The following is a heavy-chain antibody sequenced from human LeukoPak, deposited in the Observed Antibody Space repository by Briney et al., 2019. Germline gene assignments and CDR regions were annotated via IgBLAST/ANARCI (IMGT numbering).Heavy chain of an antibody. Sequence: AASVKVSCKASGGTVTDYGISWVRQAPRQGLEWMGGFVPQFGTSHYAQKFQGRVTITADEATNTLYMELSSLRPEDTGVYYCARDDCTDGSCYTDYWGQGTQVTVSS. J-gene: IGHJ4*02. CDR2: FVPQFGTS. CDR1: GGTVTDYG. V-gene: IGHV1-69*01. CDR3: ARDDCTDGSCYTDY. D-gene: IGHD2-2*02.